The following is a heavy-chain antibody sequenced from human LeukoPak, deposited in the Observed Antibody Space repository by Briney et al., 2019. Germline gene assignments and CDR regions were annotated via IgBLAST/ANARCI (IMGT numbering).Heavy chain of an antibody. CDR1: GFTFSSYG. CDR2: IRYDGSNK. Sequence: GGSLRLSCAASGFTFSSYGMHWVRQAPGKGLEWVAFIRYDGSNKYYADSVKGRFTISRDNSKNTLYLQMNSLRAEDTAVYYCAKGGALYSSGWYTHYYYYYMDVWGKGTTVTISS. J-gene: IGHJ6*03. D-gene: IGHD6-19*01. CDR3: AKGGALYSSGWYTHYYYYYMDV. V-gene: IGHV3-30*02.